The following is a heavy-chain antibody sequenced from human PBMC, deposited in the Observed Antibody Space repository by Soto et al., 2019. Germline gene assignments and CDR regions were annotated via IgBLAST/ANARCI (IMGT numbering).Heavy chain of an antibody. CDR1: GGSISSGGYY. Sequence: SETLSLTCTVSGGSISSGGYYWSWIRQHPGKGLEWIGYIYYSGSTYYNPSLKSRVTISVDTSKNQFSLKLSSVTAADTAVYYCARIDLIVVAYYFDFWGQGTLVTVSS. CDR3: ARIDLIVVAYYFDF. D-gene: IGHD1-26*01. J-gene: IGHJ4*02. CDR2: IYYSGST. V-gene: IGHV4-31*03.